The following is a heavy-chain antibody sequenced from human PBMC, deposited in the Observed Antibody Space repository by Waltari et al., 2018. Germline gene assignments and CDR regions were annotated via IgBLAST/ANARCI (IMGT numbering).Heavy chain of an antibody. Sequence: QVQLQESGPGLVKPSETLSLTCTVSGGSISSYYWSWIRQPPGKGLEWIGYIYYSGSTNYHPSLKSRVTISVDTSKNQFSLKLSSVTAADTAVYYCARPMRYYGSGPTDAFDIWGQGTMVTVSS. V-gene: IGHV4-59*01. CDR1: GGSISSYY. CDR3: ARPMRYYGSGPTDAFDI. D-gene: IGHD3-10*01. J-gene: IGHJ3*02. CDR2: IYYSGST.